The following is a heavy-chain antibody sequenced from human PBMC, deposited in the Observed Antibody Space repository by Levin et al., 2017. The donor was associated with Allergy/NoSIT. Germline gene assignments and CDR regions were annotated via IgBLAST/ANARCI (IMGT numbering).Heavy chain of an antibody. Sequence: GESLKISCAASGFTFSSYGMHWVRQAPGKGLEWVAVISYDGSNKYYADSVKGRFTISRDNSKNTLYLQMNSLRAEDTAVYYCAKDRKMATIRYYFDYWGQGTLVTVSS. CDR3: AKDRKMATIRYYFDY. D-gene: IGHD5-24*01. CDR1: GFTFSSYG. V-gene: IGHV3-30*18. J-gene: IGHJ4*02. CDR2: ISYDGSNK.